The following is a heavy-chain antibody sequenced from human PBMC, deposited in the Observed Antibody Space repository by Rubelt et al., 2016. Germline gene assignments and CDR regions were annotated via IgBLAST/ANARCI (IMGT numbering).Heavy chain of an antibody. J-gene: IGHJ6*02. D-gene: IGHD3-10*01. V-gene: IGHV3-30*04. CDR3: TTTGV. Sequence: QVQLVESGGGVVQPGRSLRLSCAASGFTFSSYAMHWVRQAPGKGLEGVAVISSDGSNKYYADSVKGRVTISRDNSKNMRDLQMNSLRAEDTAVYYGTTTGVWGQGTTVTVSS. CDR2: ISSDGSNK. CDR1: GFTFSSYA.